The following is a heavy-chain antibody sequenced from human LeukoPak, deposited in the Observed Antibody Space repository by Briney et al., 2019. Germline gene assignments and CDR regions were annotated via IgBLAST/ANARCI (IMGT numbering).Heavy chain of an antibody. Sequence: SETLSLTCTVSGDSISSSSYYWGWIRQPPGKGLEWIGSIYYSGSTYYNPSLKSRVTISVDTSKNQFSLKLSSVTAADTALYYCARVWCSSGWCFDYWGQGTLVTVSS. CDR3: ARVWCSSGWCFDY. D-gene: IGHD6-19*01. CDR1: GDSISSSSYY. V-gene: IGHV4-39*07. J-gene: IGHJ4*02. CDR2: IYYSGST.